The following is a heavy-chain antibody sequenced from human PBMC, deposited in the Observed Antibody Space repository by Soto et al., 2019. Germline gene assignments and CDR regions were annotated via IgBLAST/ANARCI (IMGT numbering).Heavy chain of an antibody. D-gene: IGHD1-1*01. Sequence: VSVKVSCKASGHTFSGHHMHCVRQAPGHGPEWMTYIDLDTGNTASSQKFQGRVTTTRDTSFTTAYMDLSGLGSDDTALYYCVLERTGTGGSDYWGQGTRVTVSS. CDR1: GHTFSGHH. J-gene: IGHJ4*02. CDR2: IDLDTGNT. V-gene: IGHV1-2*02. CDR3: VLERTGTGGSDY.